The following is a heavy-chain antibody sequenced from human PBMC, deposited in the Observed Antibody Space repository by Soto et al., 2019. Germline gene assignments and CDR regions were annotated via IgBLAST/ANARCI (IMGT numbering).Heavy chain of an antibody. CDR1: AYAITANH. CDR3: AIDDYGFYPY. J-gene: IGHJ4*02. D-gene: IGHD3-10*01. CDR2: IDPMSGGK. Sequence: AVKVSPNCSAYAITANHIDRGRQAPGQARAWTYCIDPMSGGKNYAQKFQDRVTMTRDTSISTVYMDLSGLRSDDTALYYCAIDDYGFYPYWGQGTLVPVSS. V-gene: IGHV1-2*02.